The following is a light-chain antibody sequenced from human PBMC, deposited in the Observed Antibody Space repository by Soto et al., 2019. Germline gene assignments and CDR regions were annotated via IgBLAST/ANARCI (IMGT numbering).Light chain of an antibody. V-gene: IGKV1-39*01. J-gene: IGKJ1*01. CDR2: AAS. Sequence: DIQTTQSPSSLSASVGDKVTITCRASQSIHSYLTWYQQKPGKAPKLLIYAASSLQGGVPSRFSGSGSGTDFTLTISSLLPEDFATYYCQQRYSTPLTFGQGTKVEIK. CDR3: QQRYSTPLT. CDR1: QSIHSY.